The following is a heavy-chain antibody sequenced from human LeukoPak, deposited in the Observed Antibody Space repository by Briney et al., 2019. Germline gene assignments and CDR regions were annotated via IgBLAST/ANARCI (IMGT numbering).Heavy chain of an antibody. CDR3: ASVAHQNYYYYGMDV. Sequence: ASVKVSCKASGGTFSSYAISWVRQAPGQGLEWMGRIIPIFGIANYAQKFQGRATITADKSTSTAYMELSSLRSEDTAVYYCASVAHQNYYYYGMDVWGQGTTVTVSS. CDR2: IIPIFGIA. J-gene: IGHJ6*02. V-gene: IGHV1-69*04. CDR1: GGTFSSYA. D-gene: IGHD6-19*01.